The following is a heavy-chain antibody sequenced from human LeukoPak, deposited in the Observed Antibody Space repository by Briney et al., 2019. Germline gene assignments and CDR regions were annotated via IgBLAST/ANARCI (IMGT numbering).Heavy chain of an antibody. CDR3: ATISSGWQYYYYYGMDV. D-gene: IGHD6-19*01. V-gene: IGHV3-53*01. CDR1: GFTFSSNY. Sequence: PGGSLRLSCAASGFTFSSNYMSWVRQAPGKGLEWVSVIYSGGSTYYADSVKGRFTISRDNSKNTLYLQMNSLRAEDTAVYYCATISSGWQYYYYYGMDVWGQGTTVTVSS. J-gene: IGHJ6*02. CDR2: IYSGGST.